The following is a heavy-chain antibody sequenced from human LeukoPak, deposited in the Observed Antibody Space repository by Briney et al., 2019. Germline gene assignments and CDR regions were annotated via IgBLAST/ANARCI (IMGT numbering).Heavy chain of an antibody. Sequence: SVKVSCKASGYTFTSYGISWVRQAPGQGLEWMGGIIPIFGTANYAQKFQGRVTITADESTSTAYMELSSLRSEDTAVYYCAREGTPPYDILTGYYRYYGMDVWGQGTTVTVSS. J-gene: IGHJ6*02. CDR3: AREGTPPYDILTGYYRYYGMDV. V-gene: IGHV1-69*13. CDR1: GYTFTSYG. CDR2: IIPIFGTA. D-gene: IGHD3-9*01.